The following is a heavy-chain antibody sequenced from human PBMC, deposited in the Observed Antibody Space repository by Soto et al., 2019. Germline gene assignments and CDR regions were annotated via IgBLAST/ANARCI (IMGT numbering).Heavy chain of an antibody. D-gene: IGHD5-12*01. J-gene: IGHJ4*02. CDR3: ARGGPNTPNIGYAYFYCDY. CDR2: ARNRAKSYTT. Sequence: GGSLRLSCAASGFTFSDHYMDWVRQAPGKGLEWVGRARNRAKSYTTEYAASVKGRFTISRDDSKNSLYLQMNSLKTEDTAVYYCARGGPNTPNIGYAYFYCDYWGQGALVTVSS. V-gene: IGHV3-72*01. CDR1: GFTFSDHY.